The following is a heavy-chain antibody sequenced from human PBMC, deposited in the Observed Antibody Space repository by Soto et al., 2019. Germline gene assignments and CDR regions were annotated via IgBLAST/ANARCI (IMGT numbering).Heavy chain of an antibody. CDR3: ARDITFGGVIVFNWFDP. J-gene: IGHJ5*02. CDR1: GGSISSSSYY. D-gene: IGHD3-16*02. CDR2: IYYSGST. Sequence: SETLSLTCTVSGGSISSSSYYWGWIRQPPGKGLEWIGSIYYSGSTYYNPSLKSRVIISVDTSKNQFSLKLSSVTAADTAVYYCARDITFGGVIVFNWFDPWGQGTLVTAPQ. V-gene: IGHV4-39*01.